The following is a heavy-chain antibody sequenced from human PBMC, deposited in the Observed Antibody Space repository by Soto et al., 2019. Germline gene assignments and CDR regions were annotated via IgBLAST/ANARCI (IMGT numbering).Heavy chain of an antibody. CDR2: ISAYNGNT. J-gene: IGHJ6*02. D-gene: IGHD4-17*01. CDR3: ARVGSTVRLYYYYGMDV. CDR1: GYTFTSYG. V-gene: IGHV1-18*01. Sequence: ASVKVSCKASGYTFTSYGISWVRQAPGQGLEWMGWISAYNGNTNYAQKLQGRVTMTTDTSTSTAYMELRSLRSDDTAVYYCARVGSTVRLYYYYGMDVWGQGTTVTVSS.